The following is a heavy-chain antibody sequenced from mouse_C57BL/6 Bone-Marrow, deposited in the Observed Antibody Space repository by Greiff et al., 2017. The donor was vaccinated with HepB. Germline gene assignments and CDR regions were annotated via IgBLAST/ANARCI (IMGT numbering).Heavy chain of an antibody. CDR1: GFTFSDYY. CDR2: INYDGSST. CDR3: ERETAYFDY. Sequence: EVKLVESEGGLVQPGSSMKLSCTASGFTFSDYYMAWVRQVPEKGLEWVANINYDGSSTYYLDSLKSRFIISRDNAKNILYLQMSSLKSEDTATYYCERETAYFDYWGQGTTLTVSS. J-gene: IGHJ2*01. D-gene: IGHD4-1*01. V-gene: IGHV5-16*01.